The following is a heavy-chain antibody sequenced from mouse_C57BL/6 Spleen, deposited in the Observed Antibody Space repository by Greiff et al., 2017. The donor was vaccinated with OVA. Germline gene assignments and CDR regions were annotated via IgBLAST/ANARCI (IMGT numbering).Heavy chain of an antibody. D-gene: IGHD1-1*01. CDR3: ARRGYYGRSYAMDY. CDR1: GYAFTNYL. Sequence: VQLQQSGAELVRPGTSVKVSCKASGYAFTNYLIEWVKQRPGQGLEWIGVINPGSGGTNYNEKFKGKATLTADKSYSTAYMQLSSLTSEDSAVYFCARRGYYGRSYAMDYWGQGTSVTVSS. V-gene: IGHV1-54*01. CDR2: INPGSGGT. J-gene: IGHJ4*01.